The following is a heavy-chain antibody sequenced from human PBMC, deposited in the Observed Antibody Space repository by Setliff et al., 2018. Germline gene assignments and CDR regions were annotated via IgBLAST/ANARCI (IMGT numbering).Heavy chain of an antibody. V-gene: IGHV3-23*03. D-gene: IGHD1-7*01. Sequence: GGSLRLSCAASGFTSSPYAMSWVRQAPGKGLEWVSTIYSGDRNTFYIDSVKGRFTIFRDGSKNTLYLQMTSLRVEDMAVYYCAKPQVELRWGFESWGQGTLVTVSS. CDR3: AKPQVELRWGFES. J-gene: IGHJ4*02. CDR2: IYSGDRNT. CDR1: GFTSSPYA.